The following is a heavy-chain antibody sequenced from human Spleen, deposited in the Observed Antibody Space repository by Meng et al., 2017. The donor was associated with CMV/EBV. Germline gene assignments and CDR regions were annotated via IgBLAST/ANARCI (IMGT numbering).Heavy chain of an antibody. Sequence: GGSLRLSCAASGFTFSTYAMHWVRQAPGKGLEWVAVISYDGSTKYYADSVKGRFTISRDNSKNSLYLQMNSLRAEDTAVYYCARGGNYFEYWGQGTLVTVSS. CDR1: GFTFSTYA. CDR3: ARGGNYFEY. D-gene: IGHD3-16*01. CDR2: ISYDGSTK. J-gene: IGHJ4*02. V-gene: IGHV3-30-3*01.